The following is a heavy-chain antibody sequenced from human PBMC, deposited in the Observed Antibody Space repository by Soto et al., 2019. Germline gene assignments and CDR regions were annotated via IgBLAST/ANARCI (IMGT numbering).Heavy chain of an antibody. CDR2: ISATGTT. Sequence: PSETLSLACTVYVDSMSTYYWNCIRHSAEKGLEWIGRISATGTTTYIPSLKSRITLSVDTSKNEFSLNLKFVTAADTAVYFCARDNYGAADFWGQRTLVSVSS. D-gene: IGHD3-10*01. CDR3: ARDNYGAADF. V-gene: IGHV4-4*07. J-gene: IGHJ3*01. CDR1: VDSMSTYY.